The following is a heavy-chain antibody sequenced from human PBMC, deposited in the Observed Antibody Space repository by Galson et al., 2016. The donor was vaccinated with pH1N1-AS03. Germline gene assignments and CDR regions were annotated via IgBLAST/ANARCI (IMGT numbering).Heavy chain of an antibody. Sequence: SLRLSCAASGFPFTSWAMTWVRQVPGKGLQWVSTMSGSGSTIYYTESVKGRFTISRDNPKNTLYLLMNSLRAEDTAVYYCAKGDDFWSGYSPNYYYCMDVWGKGTTVTVSS. CDR2: MSGSGSTI. D-gene: IGHD3-3*01. CDR3: AKGDDFWSGYSPNYYYCMDV. J-gene: IGHJ6*03. CDR1: GFPFTSWA. V-gene: IGHV3-23*01.